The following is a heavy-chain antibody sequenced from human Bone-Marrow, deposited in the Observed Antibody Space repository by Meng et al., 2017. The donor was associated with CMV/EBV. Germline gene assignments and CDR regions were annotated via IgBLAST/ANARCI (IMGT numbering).Heavy chain of an antibody. D-gene: IGHD4-17*01. J-gene: IGHJ4*02. CDR1: GITVSNYA. CDR3: ATLRGDF. CDR2: IYSDSTT. Sequence: SLRLSCAGSGITVSNYAMSWVRQAPGKGMEWVSVIYSDSTTYYGDSVRGRFSVSRDNSKNTLSLQMNSLRAEDTAIYYCATLRGDFWGQGTLVTVSS. V-gene: IGHV3-23*03.